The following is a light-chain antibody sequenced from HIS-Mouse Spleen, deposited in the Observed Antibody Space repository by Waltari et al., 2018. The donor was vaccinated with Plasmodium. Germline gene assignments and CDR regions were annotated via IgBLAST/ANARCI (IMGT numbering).Light chain of an antibody. CDR1: ALPKNY. CDR3: YSTDSSGNHRV. Sequence: SYELTQPPSVSVSPGHTARLTCTGDALPKNYAYWYQQKSGQAPVLVIYEDSKRPSGIPERFSGSSSGTMATLTISGAQVEDEADYYCYSTDSSGNHRVFGGGTKLTVL. V-gene: IGLV3-10*01. CDR2: EDS. J-gene: IGLJ3*02.